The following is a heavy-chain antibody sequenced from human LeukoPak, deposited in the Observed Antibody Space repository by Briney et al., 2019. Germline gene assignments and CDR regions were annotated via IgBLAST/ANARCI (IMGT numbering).Heavy chain of an antibody. J-gene: IGHJ4*02. CDR3: ARGTGWFSY. Sequence: SETLSLTCTVSGGSISSYYWSWIRQPPGKELEWIGYIHHSGSTNYNPSLKSRVTISVDTSKNQFSLKLSSVTAADTAVYYCARGTGWFSYWGQGTLVTVSS. V-gene: IGHV4-59*01. D-gene: IGHD6-19*01. CDR2: IHHSGST. CDR1: GGSISSYY.